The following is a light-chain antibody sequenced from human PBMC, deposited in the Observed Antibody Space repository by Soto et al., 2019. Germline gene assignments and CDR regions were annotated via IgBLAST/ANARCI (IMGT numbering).Light chain of an antibody. V-gene: IGLV1-40*01. J-gene: IGLJ2*01. Sequence: QSVLTQPPSVSGSPGQRVTITCTVSSANIGSYYAVHWYQPLPGTLPKLLIYGDNNRHSGVPARFSGSKSGTSASLSITGLQAEDEADYYCQSYDNSLSHVVFGGGTQLTVL. CDR1: SANIGSYYA. CDR2: GDN. CDR3: QSYDNSLSHVV.